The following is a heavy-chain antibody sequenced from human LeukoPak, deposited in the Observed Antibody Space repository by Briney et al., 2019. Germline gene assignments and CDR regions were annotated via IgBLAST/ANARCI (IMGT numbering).Heavy chain of an antibody. D-gene: IGHD1-26*01. CDR3: ARDGTPYYYYYGMDV. CDR2: IISSGSTI. J-gene: IGHJ6*02. Sequence: SYIISSGSTIYYADSVKGRFTIYRDNAKNSVYMEMNRLRGEDKDVYYCARDGTPYYYYYGMDVWGQGTTVTVSS. V-gene: IGHV3-11*01.